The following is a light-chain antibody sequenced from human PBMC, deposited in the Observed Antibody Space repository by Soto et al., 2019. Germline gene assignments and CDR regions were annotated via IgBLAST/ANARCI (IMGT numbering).Light chain of an antibody. J-gene: IGKJ4*01. CDR1: QSISSW. V-gene: IGKV1-5*01. CDR2: DAS. Sequence: DIQMTQSPSTLSASVGDRVTITCRASQSISSWLAWYQQKPGKVPKLLIYDASSLESGVPSRFSGSGSGTEFTLTISSLQPDDFATYYCQQYNSSPTFGGGTKVEIK. CDR3: QQYNSSPT.